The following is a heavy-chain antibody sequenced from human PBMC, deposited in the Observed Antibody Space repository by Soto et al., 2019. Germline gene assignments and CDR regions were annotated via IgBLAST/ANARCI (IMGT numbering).Heavy chain of an antibody. V-gene: IGHV3-48*02. Sequence: EVQLVESGGGLVQPGGSLRLSCAASGFTFSSYSMNWVRQAPGTGLEWVSYISSSSSTIYYADSVKGRFTISRDNAKNSLYLQMNSLRDEDTAVYYCARERAVGIAVALNWFEPWGQGTLVTVSS. J-gene: IGHJ5*02. D-gene: IGHD6-19*01. CDR2: ISSSSSTI. CDR1: GFTFSSYS. CDR3: ARERAVGIAVALNWFEP.